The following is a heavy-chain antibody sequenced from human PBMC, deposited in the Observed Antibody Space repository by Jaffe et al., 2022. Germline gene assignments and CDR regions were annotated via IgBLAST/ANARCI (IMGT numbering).Heavy chain of an antibody. Sequence: EVQLLESGGGLVQPGGSLRLSCAASGFTFSTYAMNWVRQAPGKGLEWVSGISGSGGTTYYADSVKGRFTISRDNSKNTLSLQMNTLRAEDTAIYYCAKDFYSSSSRPGGVVDWGQGTLVTVSS. J-gene: IGHJ4*02. CDR1: GFTFSTYA. D-gene: IGHD6-6*01. V-gene: IGHV3-23*01. CDR3: AKDFYSSSSRPGGVVD. CDR2: ISGSGGTT.